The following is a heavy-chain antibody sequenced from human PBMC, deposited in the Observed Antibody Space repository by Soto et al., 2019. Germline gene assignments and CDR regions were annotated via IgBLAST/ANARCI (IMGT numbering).Heavy chain of an antibody. CDR2: IGTAGDT. J-gene: IGHJ3*02. CDR1: GFTFSSYD. D-gene: IGHD3-9*01. CDR3: ARGGRGYFDWILNPHAFDI. Sequence: PGGSLRLSCAASGFTFSSYDIHWVRQATGKGLEWVSAIGTAGDTYYPGSVKGRFTISRENAKNSLYLQMNSLRAGDTAVYYCARGGRGYFDWILNPHAFDIWGQGTMVTVSS. V-gene: IGHV3-13*01.